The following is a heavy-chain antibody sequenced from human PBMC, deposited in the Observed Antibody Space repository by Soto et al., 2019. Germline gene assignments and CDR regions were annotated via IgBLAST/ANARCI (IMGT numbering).Heavy chain of an antibody. V-gene: IGHV4-59*01. CDR3: AGEWERYRAFDI. CDR2: IYYSGST. Sequence: QVQLQESGPGLVKPSETLSLTCTVSGGSISSYYWSWIRQPPGKGLEWIGYIYYSGSTNYNPSLKSRVTISVDTSKNQFSLKLSSVTAADTAVYYCAGEWERYRAFDIWGQGTMLTVSS. CDR1: GGSISSYY. J-gene: IGHJ3*02. D-gene: IGHD1-26*01.